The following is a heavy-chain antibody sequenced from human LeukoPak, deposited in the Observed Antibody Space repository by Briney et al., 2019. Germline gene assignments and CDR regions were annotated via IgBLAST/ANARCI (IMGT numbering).Heavy chain of an antibody. CDR2: INHSGST. CDR3: ARRGFYGSGSYRGIIDH. J-gene: IGHJ4*02. Sequence: SETLSLTCAVYDGSFSGYYWSWIRQPPGKGLEWIGEINHSGSTNYNPSLKSRVTISVDTSKNQFSLKLSSVTAAGTAVYYCARRGFYGSGSYRGIIDHWGQGTLVTVSS. V-gene: IGHV4-34*01. D-gene: IGHD3-10*01. CDR1: DGSFSGYY.